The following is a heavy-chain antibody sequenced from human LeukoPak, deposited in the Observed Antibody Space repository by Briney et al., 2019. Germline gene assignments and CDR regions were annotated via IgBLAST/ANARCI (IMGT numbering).Heavy chain of an antibody. Sequence: SQTLSLTCTVSGGSISSGSYYWSWIRQPAGKGLEWIGRIYTSGSTYYNPSLKSRVTISVDTSKNQFSLKLSSVTAADTAVYYCARDLAYYDILTGYYDWGQGTLVTVSS. D-gene: IGHD3-9*01. CDR3: ARDLAYYDILTGYYD. V-gene: IGHV4-61*02. J-gene: IGHJ4*02. CDR1: GGSISSGSYY. CDR2: IYTSGST.